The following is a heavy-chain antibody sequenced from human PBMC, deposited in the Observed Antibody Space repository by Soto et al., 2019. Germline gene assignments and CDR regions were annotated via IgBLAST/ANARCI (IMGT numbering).Heavy chain of an antibody. J-gene: IGHJ5*01. CDR2: TYYSGST. D-gene: IGHD6-19*01. CDR3: ARHREQWLSPYSCDS. Sequence: SETLSLTCTVSGGSISSSSYYWGWIRQPPGKGLEWIGSTYYSGSTYYNPSLKSRVTISVDTSKNQFSLKLSSVTAADPAVYYCARHREQWLSPYSCDSWRQLTLVTVAT. CDR1: GGSISSSSYY. V-gene: IGHV4-39*01.